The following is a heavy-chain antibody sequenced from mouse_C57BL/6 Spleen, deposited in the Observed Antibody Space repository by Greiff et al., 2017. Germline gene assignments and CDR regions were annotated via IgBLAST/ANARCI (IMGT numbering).Heavy chain of an antibody. V-gene: IGHV1-19*01. CDR1: GYTFTDYY. Sequence: VQLQQSGPVLVKPGASVKMSCKASGYTFTDYYMNWVKQSHGKSLEWIGVINPYNGGTSYNQKFKGKATLTVDKSSSTAYMELNSLTSEDSAVYYCARGGYGSSHSPYYFDYWGQGTTLTVSS. J-gene: IGHJ2*01. CDR3: ARGGYGSSHSPYYFDY. CDR2: INPYNGGT. D-gene: IGHD1-1*01.